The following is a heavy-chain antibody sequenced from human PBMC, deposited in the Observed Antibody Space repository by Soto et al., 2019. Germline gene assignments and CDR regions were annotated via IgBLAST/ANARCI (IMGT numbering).Heavy chain of an antibody. CDR1: GYTFTSYG. CDR3: VRYAEQYYYYFDTGA. Sequence: GASVKFACKASGYTFTSYGITLVRQAPGQVLERMGWIRAYNGNTNYAQKLEGRDTMTTDTSTSTAYMEMRSVSFDDTAVDYCVRYAEQYYYYFDTGAWGKGTKV. V-gene: IGHV1-18*01. J-gene: IGHJ6*03. CDR2: IRAYNGNT. D-gene: IGHD1-1*01.